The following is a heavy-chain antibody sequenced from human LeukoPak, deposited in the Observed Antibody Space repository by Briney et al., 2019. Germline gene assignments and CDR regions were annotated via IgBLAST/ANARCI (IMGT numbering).Heavy chain of an antibody. Sequence: SETLSLTCTVSGGSISSYYWSWFLQPPGKGLEWIGYIYYSGSTNYNPSLKSRVTISVDTSKNQFSLKLSSVTAADTAVYYCARDRTGMDVWGQGTTVTVSS. V-gene: IGHV4-59*01. CDR1: GGSISSYY. CDR2: IYYSGST. D-gene: IGHD1-1*01. J-gene: IGHJ6*02. CDR3: ARDRTGMDV.